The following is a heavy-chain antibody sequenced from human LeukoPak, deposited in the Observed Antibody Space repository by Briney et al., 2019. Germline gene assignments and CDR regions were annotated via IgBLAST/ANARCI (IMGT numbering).Heavy chain of an antibody. CDR1: GFTFDDYA. Sequence: GRSLRLSCAASGFTFDDYAMHWVRQAPGKGLEWVSGISWNSGSIGYADSVKGRFTTSRDNSKNTLYLQMNSLRAEDTAVYYCAKIYYDSSGYYRAMDFDLWGRGTLVTVSS. CDR2: ISWNSGSI. V-gene: IGHV3-9*01. D-gene: IGHD3-22*01. CDR3: AKIYYDSSGYYRAMDFDL. J-gene: IGHJ2*01.